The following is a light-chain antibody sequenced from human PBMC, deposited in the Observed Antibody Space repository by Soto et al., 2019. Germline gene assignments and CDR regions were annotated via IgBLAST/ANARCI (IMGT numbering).Light chain of an antibody. CDR2: VGY. J-gene: IGKJ1*01. V-gene: IGKV1-39*01. CDR1: QSISSY. CDR3: QQHNGYSTWT. Sequence: IQMTQSPSSLSASLGDRVTITCRASQSISSYLSWYQQKPGKAPKLLINVGYTLQSGVPSRFSGSGSGTDFTLTISSLQPEDFATYYGQQHNGYSTWTFGQGTKVDIK.